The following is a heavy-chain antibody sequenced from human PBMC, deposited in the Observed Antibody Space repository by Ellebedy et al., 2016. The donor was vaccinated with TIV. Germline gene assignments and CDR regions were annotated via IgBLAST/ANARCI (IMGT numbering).Heavy chain of an antibody. CDR3: ARGRSGTYIHHAFDY. CDR1: GFTFAGFD. D-gene: IGHD1-14*01. J-gene: IGHJ4*02. V-gene: IGHV3-23*01. CDR2: ISPRGGTT. Sequence: GESLKISCAASGFTFAGFDLSWVRQAPGKGLQWVSSISPRGGTTYSADSVKGRFTISRDNSKNTLYLQMNSLRVEDTAIYYCARGRSGTYIHHAFDYWGQGTLVTVSS.